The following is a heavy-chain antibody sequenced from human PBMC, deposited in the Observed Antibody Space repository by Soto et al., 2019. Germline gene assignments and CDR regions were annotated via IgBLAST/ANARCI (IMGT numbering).Heavy chain of an antibody. CDR1: GGSISSSSYY. J-gene: IGHJ4*02. Sequence: SETLSLTCTVSGGSISSSSYYWGWIRQPPGKGLEWIGSIYYSGSTYYNPSLKSRVTISVDTSKNQFSLKLSSVTAADTAVYYCSRSIPRDAWPLAYWGEATLITVSS. V-gene: IGHV4-39*01. D-gene: IGHD3-16*01. CDR2: IYYSGST. CDR3: SRSIPRDAWPLAY.